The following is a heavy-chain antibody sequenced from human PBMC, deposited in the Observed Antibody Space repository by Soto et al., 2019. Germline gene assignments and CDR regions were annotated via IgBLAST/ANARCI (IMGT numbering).Heavy chain of an antibody. J-gene: IGHJ5*02. Sequence: PSETLSLTCAVYGGSFSGYYWSWIRQPPGKGLEWIGEINHSGSTNYNPSLKSRVTISVDTSKNQFSLKLSSVTAADTAVYYCARFVGVTIFGVVITWFYPRGQGTLVTVSS. V-gene: IGHV4-34*01. D-gene: IGHD3-3*01. CDR2: INHSGST. CDR3: ARFVGVTIFGVVITWFYP. CDR1: GGSFSGYY.